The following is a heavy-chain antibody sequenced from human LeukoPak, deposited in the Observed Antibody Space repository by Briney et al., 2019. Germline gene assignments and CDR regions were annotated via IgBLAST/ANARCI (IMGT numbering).Heavy chain of an antibody. CDR1: GFTFSSYW. D-gene: IGHD2-8*01. J-gene: IGHJ4*02. CDR2: INGDGTST. Sequence: PGGSLRLSCAASGFTFSSYWMHWVRQAPGKGLVWVSRINGDGTSTTYADSAKGRFTISRDNAKNTLYLQMNSLRAEDTAVYYCARVDVLSGGWGQGTLVTVSS. CDR3: ARVDVLSGG. V-gene: IGHV3-74*03.